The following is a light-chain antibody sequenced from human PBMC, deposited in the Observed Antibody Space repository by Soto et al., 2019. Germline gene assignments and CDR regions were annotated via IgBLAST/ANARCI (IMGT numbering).Light chain of an antibody. V-gene: IGKV4-1*01. CDR1: QSVLYSSNNKHY. CDR2: WAS. Sequence: DIVMTQSPDYLAVSLGERATINCKSSQSVLYSSNNKHYLAWYQQKPGEPPKLLIYWASTRESGVPDRFSGSGSGTDVALTINGLKPEDVAVYYCKHYYNTPLTFGGGTKVEIK. CDR3: KHYYNTPLT. J-gene: IGKJ4*01.